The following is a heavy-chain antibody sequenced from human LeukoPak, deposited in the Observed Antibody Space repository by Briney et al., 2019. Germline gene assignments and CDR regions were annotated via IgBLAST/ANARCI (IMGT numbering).Heavy chain of an antibody. CDR3: ARGRIQLWPHYYYYYMDV. V-gene: IGHV4-34*01. J-gene: IGHJ6*03. CDR2: IKHSGST. D-gene: IGHD5-18*01. CDR1: GGSFSGYY. Sequence: SETLSLTCAVYGGSFSGYYWSSIRPPPRKGLEWIGEIKHSGSTNYNPSLRSRVTISVDTSKNQFSLKLSSVTAADTAVYYCARGRIQLWPHYYYYYMDVWGKGTTVTVSS.